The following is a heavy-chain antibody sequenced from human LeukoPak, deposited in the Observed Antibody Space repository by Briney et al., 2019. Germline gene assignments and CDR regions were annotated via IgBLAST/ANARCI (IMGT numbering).Heavy chain of an antibody. CDR3: ARHGSSSWYREGFGWFDP. Sequence: SETLSLTCTVSGGSISSYYWSWIRQPPGKGLEWIGYIYYSESTNYNPSLKSRVTISVDTSKNQFSLKLSSVTAADTAVYYCARHGSSSWYREGFGWFDPWGQGTLVTVSS. CDR2: IYYSEST. V-gene: IGHV4-59*08. CDR1: GGSISSYY. J-gene: IGHJ5*02. D-gene: IGHD6-13*01.